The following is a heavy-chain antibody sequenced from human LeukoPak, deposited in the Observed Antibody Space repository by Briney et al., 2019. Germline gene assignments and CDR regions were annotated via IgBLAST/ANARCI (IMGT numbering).Heavy chain of an antibody. CDR3: ARERGGYSYGLTY. Sequence: ASVKVSCKASGGTFSNYAISWVRQATGQGLEWMGGIIPIFSTANYARKFRGRVTITADESTSTAYMELSSLRSEDTAVYYCARERGGYSYGLTYWGEGTLVTVSS. CDR1: GGTFSNYA. J-gene: IGHJ4*02. D-gene: IGHD5-18*01. CDR2: IIPIFSTA. V-gene: IGHV1-69*13.